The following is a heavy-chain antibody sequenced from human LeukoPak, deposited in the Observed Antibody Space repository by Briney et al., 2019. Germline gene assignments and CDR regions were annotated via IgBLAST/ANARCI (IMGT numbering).Heavy chain of an antibody. D-gene: IGHD6-13*01. V-gene: IGHV3-30*02. CDR2: IRYDGSNK. CDR1: GFTFSSYG. Sequence: GGSLRLSCAASGFTFSSYGMHWVRQAPGKGLEWVAFIRYDGSNKYYADSVKGRFTISRDNSKNTLYLQMNSLRADDTAVYYCAKGMGYSSSPGGAFDIWGQGTMVTVSS. CDR3: AKGMGYSSSPGGAFDI. J-gene: IGHJ3*02.